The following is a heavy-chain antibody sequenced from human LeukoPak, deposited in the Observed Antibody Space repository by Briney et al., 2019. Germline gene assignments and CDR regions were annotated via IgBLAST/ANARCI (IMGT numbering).Heavy chain of an antibody. CDR3: ARGYSGYDF. V-gene: IGHV1-46*01. CDR1: GYTFTHHY. D-gene: IGHD5-12*01. Sequence: ASVKVSCKASGYTFTHHYMHWVRQAPGQGLEWMGIINPSGGSTSYAQQFQGSVTMTRDTSTSTVYMELSSLRSEDTAVYYCARGYSGYDFWGQGTLVTVSS. J-gene: IGHJ4*02. CDR2: INPSGGST.